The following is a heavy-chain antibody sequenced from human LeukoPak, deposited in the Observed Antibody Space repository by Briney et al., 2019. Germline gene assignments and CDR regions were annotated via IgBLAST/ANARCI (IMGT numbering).Heavy chain of an antibody. CDR2: ISSSSSYI. J-gene: IGHJ4*02. D-gene: IGHD1-26*01. CDR3: ARDGILGATPYFDY. Sequence: KTGGSLRLSCAASGFTFSSYSMNWVRQAPGKGLEWVSSISSSSSYIYYADSVKGRFTISRDNAKNSLYLQMNSLRAEDTAVYYCARDGILGATPYFDYWGQGTLVTVSS. CDR1: GFTFSSYS. V-gene: IGHV3-21*01.